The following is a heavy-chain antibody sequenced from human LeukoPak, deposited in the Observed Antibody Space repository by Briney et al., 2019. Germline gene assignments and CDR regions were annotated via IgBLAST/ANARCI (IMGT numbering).Heavy chain of an antibody. J-gene: IGHJ6*02. CDR1: GFTFSNAW. Sequence: PGGSLRLSCAASGFTFSNAWMSWVRQAPGKGLEWVGRIKSKTDGGTTDYAAPVKGRFTISRDDSKNTAYLQMNSLKTEDTAVYYCTTNYYYYGMDVWGQGTTVTVSS. CDR3: TTNYYYYGMDV. V-gene: IGHV3-15*01. CDR2: IKSKTDGGTT.